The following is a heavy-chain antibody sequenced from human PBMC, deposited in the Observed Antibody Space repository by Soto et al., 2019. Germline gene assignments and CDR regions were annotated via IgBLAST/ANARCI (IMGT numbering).Heavy chain of an antibody. V-gene: IGHV3-74*01. CDR1: GFTFSSYW. D-gene: IGHD1-26*01. Sequence: VQLVESGGGLVQPVGSLRLSCAASGFTFSSYWMHWVRQAPGKGLVWVSRINSDGSSTSYADSVKGRFTISRDNAKNTLYLQMNSLRAEDTAVYYCARGSSGSYYQFLYGMDVWGQGTTVTVSS. J-gene: IGHJ6*02. CDR2: INSDGSST. CDR3: ARGSSGSYYQFLYGMDV.